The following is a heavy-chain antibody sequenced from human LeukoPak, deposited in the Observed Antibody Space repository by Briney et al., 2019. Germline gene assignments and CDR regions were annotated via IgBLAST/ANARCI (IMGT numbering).Heavy chain of an antibody. Sequence: ASAPVSFKSSGYTFINYYIHWVRQAPGQGLEWMGKINPSGGRTVYAQKFQGRVTVTRDTSTSTVYIDLSSLRSEDAAVYYCVRELAGGYFDYWGQGTLVTVSS. D-gene: IGHD4-23*01. J-gene: IGHJ4*02. CDR2: INPSGGRT. V-gene: IGHV1-46*01. CDR1: GYTFINYY. CDR3: VRELAGGYFDY.